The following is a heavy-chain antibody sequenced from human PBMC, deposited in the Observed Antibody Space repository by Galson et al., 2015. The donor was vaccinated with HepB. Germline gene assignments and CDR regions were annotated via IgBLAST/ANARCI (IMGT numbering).Heavy chain of an antibody. CDR2: ITSSGGNS. D-gene: IGHD2-15*01. J-gene: IGHJ4*02. CDR1: GFSFTSYA. CDR3: AKDGIMVANNPYHFHY. Sequence: SLRLSCAASGFSFTSYAMTWVRQAPGKGLEWVSSITSSGGNSYYTDSVTGRFTVSRDNSENTLLLQLNRLRAEDTAMYFCAKDGIMVANNPYHFHYWGQGTLVTVSS. V-gene: IGHV3-23*01.